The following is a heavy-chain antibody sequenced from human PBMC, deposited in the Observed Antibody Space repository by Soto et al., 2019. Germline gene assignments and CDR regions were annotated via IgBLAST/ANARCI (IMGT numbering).Heavy chain of an antibody. D-gene: IGHD6-6*01. J-gene: IGHJ6*02. CDR3: ARDSSSRPYYYYGMDV. Sequence: LETLSLTCAVYGGSFSGYYWSWIRQPPGKGLEWIGEINHSGSTNYNPSLKSRVTISVDTSKNQFSLKLSSVTAADTAVYYCARDSSSRPYYYYGMDVWGQGTTVTVSS. V-gene: IGHV4-34*01. CDR1: GGSFSGYY. CDR2: INHSGST.